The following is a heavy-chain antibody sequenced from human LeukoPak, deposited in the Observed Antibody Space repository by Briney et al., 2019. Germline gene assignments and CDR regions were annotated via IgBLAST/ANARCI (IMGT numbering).Heavy chain of an antibody. CDR1: GYSISSGYY. CDR2: IFHSGST. CDR3: ARDRGVAVAGPPGY. D-gene: IGHD6-19*01. Sequence: SETLSLTCAVSGYSISSGYYWGWIRQPPGKGLQWVGSIFHSGSTYYNPSLKSRVTISVDTSKNQFSLKLSSVTAADTAVYYCARDRGVAVAGPPGYWGQGTLVTVSS. V-gene: IGHV4-38-2*02. J-gene: IGHJ4*02.